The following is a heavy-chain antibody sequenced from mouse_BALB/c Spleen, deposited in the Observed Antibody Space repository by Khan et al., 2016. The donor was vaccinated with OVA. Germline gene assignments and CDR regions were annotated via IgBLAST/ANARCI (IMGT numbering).Heavy chain of an antibody. CDR3: TRVGYGGFAY. V-gene: IGHV1S81*02. CDR2: INPSNGGT. J-gene: IGHJ3*01. CDR1: GYTFNSYY. D-gene: IGHD1-2*01. Sequence: QVQLQQSGAELVKPGASVKLSCKASGYTFNSYYMYWVKQRPGQGLEWIGEINPSNGGTNFNEKFKSKATLTVAKSSSTAYMQLSSLTSEDSACYYCTRVGYGGFAYWGQGTLVTVSA.